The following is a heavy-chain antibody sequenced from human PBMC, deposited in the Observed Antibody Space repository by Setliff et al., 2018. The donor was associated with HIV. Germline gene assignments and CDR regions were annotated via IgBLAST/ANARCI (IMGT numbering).Heavy chain of an antibody. Sequence: GESLKISCTVSGFTFGDYAMSRVRQAPGKGLEWVGFIRSKAYGGTTEYAASVKGRFTISRDGSKSIAYLQMNSLKTEDTAVYYCTRDLGGPFDYWGQGTLVTVSS. CDR1: GFTFGDYA. CDR2: IRSKAYGGTT. J-gene: IGHJ4*02. V-gene: IGHV3-49*04. CDR3: TRDLGGPFDY. D-gene: IGHD3-16*01.